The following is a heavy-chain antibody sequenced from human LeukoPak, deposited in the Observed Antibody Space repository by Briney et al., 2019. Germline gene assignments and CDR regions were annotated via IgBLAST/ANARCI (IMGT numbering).Heavy chain of an antibody. V-gene: IGHV1-69*06. Sequence: GASVKVSCKASGGTFSSYAISWVRQAPGQGLEWMGGIIPIFGTANYARKFQGRVTITADKSTSTAYMELSSLRSEDTAVYYCARDVTPSRKRGYSYGPGYGMDVWGQGTTVTVSS. CDR3: ARDVTPSRKRGYSYGPGYGMDV. CDR1: GGTFSSYA. CDR2: IIPIFGTA. D-gene: IGHD5-18*01. J-gene: IGHJ6*02.